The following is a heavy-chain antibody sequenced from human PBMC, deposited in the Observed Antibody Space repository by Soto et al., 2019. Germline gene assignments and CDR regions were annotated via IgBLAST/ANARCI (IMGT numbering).Heavy chain of an antibody. CDR1: GFTFGRHW. D-gene: IGHD2-21*01. V-gene: IGHV3-74*01. CDR2: VNPEATIT. Sequence: EVQLVESGGGLVQPGGSLRLSCAASGFTFGRHWMHWIRQTPGEGLVSISRVNPEATITDYADSVRGRFTISRDNAKSTLYLEMHSLTAADTGVYYCARPKGAAYSAFDIWGQGTKVTVSS. CDR3: ARPKGAAYSAFDI. J-gene: IGHJ3*02.